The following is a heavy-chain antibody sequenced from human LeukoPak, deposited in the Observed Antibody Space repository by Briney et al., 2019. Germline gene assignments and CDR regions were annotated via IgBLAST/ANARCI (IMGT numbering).Heavy chain of an antibody. Sequence: GGSLRLSCAASGFTFSSYAMHWVRQAPGKGLEWVAVISYDGTKEYYADSVKGRFTISRDNSRNTLYLQMNSQRPEDTAVYYCAKDHRGFLYYYYGMDVWGQGTTVTVSS. D-gene: IGHD1-14*01. V-gene: IGHV3-30*04. CDR2: ISYDGTKE. J-gene: IGHJ6*02. CDR3: AKDHRGFLYYYYGMDV. CDR1: GFTFSSYA.